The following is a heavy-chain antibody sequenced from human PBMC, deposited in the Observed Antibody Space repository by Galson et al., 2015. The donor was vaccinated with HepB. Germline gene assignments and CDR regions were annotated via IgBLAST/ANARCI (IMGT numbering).Heavy chain of an antibody. CDR1: GFTFSDYA. D-gene: IGHD6-13*01. V-gene: IGHV3-48*01. CDR2: ISRGSSTR. Sequence: SLRLSCAGSGFTFSDYAMNWVRQAPGKGLEWVSYISRGSSTRYYADSVKGRFTISSDNAKNSLDPQMNSLRAEDTAVYYCARGEVTGYSSNWYLAALTSGFDHWGQGTLVTVSS. J-gene: IGHJ4*02. CDR3: ARGEVTGYSSNWYLAALTSGFDH.